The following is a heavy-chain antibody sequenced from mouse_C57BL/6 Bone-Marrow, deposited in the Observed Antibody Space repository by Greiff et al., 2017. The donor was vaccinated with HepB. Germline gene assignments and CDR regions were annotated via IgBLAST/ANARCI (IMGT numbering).Heavy chain of an antibody. Sequence: EVMLVESGGGLVKPGGSLKLSCAASGFTFSSYAMSWVRQTPEKRLEWVATISDGGSYTYYPDNVKGRFTIPRDNAKNNLYLQIIHLKSEDTTMYYNARDYGDDRDFDYWGQGTTLTVSS. CDR2: ISDGGSYT. CDR3: ARDYGDDRDFDY. CDR1: GFTFSSYA. V-gene: IGHV5-4*01. D-gene: IGHD2-2*01. J-gene: IGHJ2*01.